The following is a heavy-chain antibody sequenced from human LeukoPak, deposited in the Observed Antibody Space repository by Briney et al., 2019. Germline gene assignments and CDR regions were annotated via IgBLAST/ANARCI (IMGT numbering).Heavy chain of an antibody. V-gene: IGHV1-2*02. D-gene: IGHD3-22*01. Sequence: ASVKVSCKASGYTFTGYFIHWVRQALGQGLEWMGWINPNSGDTNYAQKFQGRVTMTRDTSINTAYMELSRLRSDDTAVYYCARLGYDSSGYRLGDWGQGTLVTVSS. CDR2: INPNSGDT. CDR3: ARLGYDSSGYRLGD. CDR1: GYTFTGYF. J-gene: IGHJ4*02.